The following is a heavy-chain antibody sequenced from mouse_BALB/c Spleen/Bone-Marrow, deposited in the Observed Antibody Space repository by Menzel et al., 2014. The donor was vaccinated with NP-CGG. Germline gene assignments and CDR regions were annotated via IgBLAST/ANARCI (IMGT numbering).Heavy chain of an antibody. Sequence: VQLVESGAELVKPGASVKLSCKASGYTFTNCWMHWVKQRPGQGLEWIGEINPSNGRTNYNEKFKSKATLTVDKSSSTAYMQLSSLTSEDSAVYYCARGFDYWGQGTTLTVSS. J-gene: IGHJ2*01. CDR3: ARGFDY. CDR1: GYTFTNCW. V-gene: IGHV1S81*02. CDR2: INPSNGRT.